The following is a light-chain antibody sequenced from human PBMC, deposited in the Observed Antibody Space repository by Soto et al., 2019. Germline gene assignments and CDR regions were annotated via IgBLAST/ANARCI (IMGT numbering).Light chain of an antibody. CDR1: SSNIGSYP. J-gene: IGLJ3*02. V-gene: IGLV1-44*01. CDR2: TAT. CDR3: CSHAGINNFWV. Sequence: QSVLTQPPSASATPGQRVAISCSGSSSNIGSYPVNWYQQLPGTAPKLLIHTATQRPSGVPDRFSGSKSGTSASLAISGLQSEDEAEYFCCSHAGINNFWVFGGGTKVTVL.